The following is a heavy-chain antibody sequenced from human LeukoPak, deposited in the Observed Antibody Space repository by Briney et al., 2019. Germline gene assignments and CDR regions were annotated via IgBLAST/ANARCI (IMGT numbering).Heavy chain of an antibody. Sequence: SVKVSCKASGGTFSSYAISWVRQAPGQGLEWMGGIIPIFGTANYAQKLQGRVTITTDESTSTAYMELSSLRSEDTAVYYCAVGGYDFWSQVDYWGQGTLVTVSS. CDR2: IIPIFGTA. V-gene: IGHV1-69*05. CDR1: GGTFSSYA. J-gene: IGHJ4*02. CDR3: AVGGYDFWSQVDY. D-gene: IGHD3-3*01.